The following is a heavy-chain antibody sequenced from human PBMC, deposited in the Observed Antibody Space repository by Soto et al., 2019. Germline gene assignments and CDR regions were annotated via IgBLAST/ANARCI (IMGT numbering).Heavy chain of an antibody. Sequence: GGSLRLSCAAPGFTFSSYAMSWVRQAPGKGLEWVSAISGSGGSTYYADSVKGRFTISRDNSKNTLYLQMNSLRAEDTAAYYCAAGGTVTIFDYWGQGALVTVSS. CDR1: GFTFSSYA. CDR2: ISGSGGST. CDR3: AAGGTVTIFDY. V-gene: IGHV3-23*01. J-gene: IGHJ4*02. D-gene: IGHD4-17*01.